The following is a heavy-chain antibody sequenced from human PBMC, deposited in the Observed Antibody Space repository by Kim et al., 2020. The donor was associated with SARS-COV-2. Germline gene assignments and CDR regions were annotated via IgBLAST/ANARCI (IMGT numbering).Heavy chain of an antibody. CDR3: ASDWGYCTSVTCQIPY. CDR2: INPYNGDT. D-gene: IGHD2-8*02. J-gene: IGHJ4*02. Sequence: ASVKVSCEASGYTFTNFPINWVRQAPGQGLEWMGSINPYNGDTKFAQKFQGRVTMTTDTSTTTAYMELRSLKSDDTAVYYCASDWGYCTSVTCQIPYWGQ. V-gene: IGHV1-18*01. CDR1: GYTFTNFP.